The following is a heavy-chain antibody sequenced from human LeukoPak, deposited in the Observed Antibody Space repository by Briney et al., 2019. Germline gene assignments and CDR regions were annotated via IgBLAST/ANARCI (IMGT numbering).Heavy chain of an antibody. Sequence: GGSLRLSCTASGFTFGDYAMSWFRQAPGKGLEWVGFIRSKAYGGTTEYAASVKGRFTISRDDSKSIAYLQMNSLKTEDTAVYYCTREGYCSGGSCSAFDIWGQGTMVTVSS. V-gene: IGHV3-49*03. CDR2: IRSKAYGGTT. CDR3: TREGYCSGGSCSAFDI. D-gene: IGHD2-15*01. J-gene: IGHJ3*02. CDR1: GFTFGDYA.